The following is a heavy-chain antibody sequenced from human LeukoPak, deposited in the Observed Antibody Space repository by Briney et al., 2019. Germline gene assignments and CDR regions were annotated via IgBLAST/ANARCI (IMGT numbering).Heavy chain of an antibody. D-gene: IGHD1-14*01. CDR3: ARHTPVGNLRRVDAFDI. J-gene: IGHJ3*02. V-gene: IGHV5-51*01. CDR1: GYSFTTYW. CDR2: IYAGDSDT. Sequence: GESLKISCEASGYSFTTYWIAWVRQMPGKGLEWMGIIYAGDSDTRYSPSFQGQVTISVDKSISTAYLQWSSLKTSDTAMYYCARHTPVGNLRRVDAFDIWGQGTMVTVSS.